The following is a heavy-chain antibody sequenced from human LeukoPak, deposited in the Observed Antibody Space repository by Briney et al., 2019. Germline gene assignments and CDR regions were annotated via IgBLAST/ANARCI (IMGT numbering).Heavy chain of an antibody. CDR2: IYYSGST. V-gene: IGHV4-59*01. J-gene: IGHJ6*03. CDR1: GGPISSYY. D-gene: IGHD2-2*01. CDR3: AREVSCSSTSCDYYYYYMDV. Sequence: SETLSLTCSVSGGPISSYYWLWLPQPPGKAVEWFGYIYYSGSTNYNPSPKSRVTISVDTSKNPCSLKLSSVTAADTAVYCCAREVSCSSTSCDYYYYYMDVWGKGTTVTVSS.